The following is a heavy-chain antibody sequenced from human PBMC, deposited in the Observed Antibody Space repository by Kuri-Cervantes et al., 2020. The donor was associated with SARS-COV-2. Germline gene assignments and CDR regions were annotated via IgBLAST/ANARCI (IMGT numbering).Heavy chain of an antibody. CDR3: AKASGVLRFLEWLVSGMDV. CDR1: GFTFSSHG. J-gene: IGHJ6*02. Sequence: GGSLRLSCAASGFTFSSHGMHWVRQAPGKGLEWVAVIWYDGSNKYYADSVKGRFTISRDNSKNTLYLQMNSLRAEDTAVYYCAKASGVLRFLEWLVSGMDVWGQGTTVTVSS. D-gene: IGHD3-3*01. CDR2: IWYDGSNK. V-gene: IGHV3-30*02.